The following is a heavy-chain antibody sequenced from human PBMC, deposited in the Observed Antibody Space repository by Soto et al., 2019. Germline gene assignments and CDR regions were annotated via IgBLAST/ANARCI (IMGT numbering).Heavy chain of an antibody. J-gene: IGHJ5*02. CDR3: ARSDWFDP. Sequence: GGSLRLSCAASGFTFSTYWMHWVRQAPGKGLVWVSRIKSDGSSTTYADSVKGRFTISRDNAKNTLYLQMNSLRVEDTAVYYCARSDWFDPWGQGTLVTVS. V-gene: IGHV3-74*01. CDR2: IKSDGSST. CDR1: GFTFSTYW.